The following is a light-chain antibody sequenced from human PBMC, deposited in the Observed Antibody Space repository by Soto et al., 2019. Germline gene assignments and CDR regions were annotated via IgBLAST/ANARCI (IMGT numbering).Light chain of an antibody. J-gene: IGLJ1*01. V-gene: IGLV2-14*01. CDR1: SSDVGGYNS. CDR3: SSFTSSITYV. Sequence: QSALTQPACVSGSPGQSITISCTGTSSDVGGYNSVSWYRQDPGKAPKLMIYDVTNRPSGVSNRFSGSKSGNTASLTISGLQAEDEADYYCSSFTSSITYVFGTGTKVTVL. CDR2: DVT.